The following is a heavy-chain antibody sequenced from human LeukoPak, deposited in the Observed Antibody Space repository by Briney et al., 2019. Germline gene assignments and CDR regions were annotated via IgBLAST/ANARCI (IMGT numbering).Heavy chain of an antibody. CDR1: GGSISSHY. CDR3: ASSRFWSGYYSGFNY. V-gene: IGHV4-59*11. J-gene: IGHJ4*02. D-gene: IGHD3-3*01. CDR2: IYYSGST. Sequence: SETLSLTCTVSGGSISSHYWSWIRQSPGKGLEWIGYIYYSGSTNYNPSLKSRVTISVDTSKDQFSLKLSSVTAADTAVYYCASSRFWSGYYSGFNYWGQGTLVTVSS.